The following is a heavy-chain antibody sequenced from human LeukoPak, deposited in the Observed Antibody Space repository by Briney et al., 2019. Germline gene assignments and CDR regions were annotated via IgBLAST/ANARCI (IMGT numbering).Heavy chain of an antibody. CDR3: AKGRSGTYYGGFDY. J-gene: IGHJ4*02. V-gene: IGHV3-30*18. D-gene: IGHD1-26*01. CDR1: GFTFSSYA. Sequence: AGGSLRLSCAASGFTFSSYAMSWVRQAPGKGLEWVAVISYDGSNKYYADSVKGRFTISRDNSKNTLYLQMNSLRAEDTAIYFCAKGRSGTYYGGFDYWGQGTLVTVSS. CDR2: ISYDGSNK.